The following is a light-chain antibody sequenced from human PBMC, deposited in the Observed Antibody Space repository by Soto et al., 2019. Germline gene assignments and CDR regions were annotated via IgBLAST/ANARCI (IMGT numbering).Light chain of an antibody. V-gene: IGLV3-1*01. Sequence: SYELTQSPSVSVSPGQTASITCSGDKLGDKYACWYQQKPGQSPVLVIYEDRKRPSGIPERFSGSNSGNTAPLTISGTQAMDEADYYCQAWDSGTVVFGGGTKLTVL. CDR2: EDR. CDR1: KLGDKY. J-gene: IGLJ2*01. CDR3: QAWDSGTVV.